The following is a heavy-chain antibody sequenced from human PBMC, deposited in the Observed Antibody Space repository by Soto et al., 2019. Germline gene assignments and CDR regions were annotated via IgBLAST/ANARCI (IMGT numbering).Heavy chain of an antibody. D-gene: IGHD3-10*01. CDR3: AHRRGYGSGSYGGYDAFDI. CDR2: IYWDDDK. Sequence: QITLKESGPTLVNPTQTLTLTCTFSGFSLSTSGVGVGWIRQPPGKALEWLALIYWDDDKRYSPSLKSRLTITKDTSKNQVVLTMTNMDPVDTATYYCAHRRGYGSGSYGGYDAFDIWGQGTMVTVSS. J-gene: IGHJ3*02. V-gene: IGHV2-5*02. CDR1: GFSLSTSGVG.